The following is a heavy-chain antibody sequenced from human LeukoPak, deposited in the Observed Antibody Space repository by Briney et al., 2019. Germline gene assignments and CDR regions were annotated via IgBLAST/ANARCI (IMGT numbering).Heavy chain of an antibody. Sequence: GRSLRLSCAASGFTFSDYYISWLRQAPGKGLEWVSYISTSGSTIYYADSVKGRFTSSRDNANNLLYLQMNSLRAEDTAVYYCAREGTRRGNDAFDIWGQGTMVTVSS. V-gene: IGHV3-11*04. D-gene: IGHD3-10*01. J-gene: IGHJ3*02. CDR1: GFTFSDYY. CDR3: AREGTRRGNDAFDI. CDR2: ISTSGSTI.